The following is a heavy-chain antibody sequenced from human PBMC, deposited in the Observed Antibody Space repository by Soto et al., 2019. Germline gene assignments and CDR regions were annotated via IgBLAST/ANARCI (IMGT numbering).Heavy chain of an antibody. D-gene: IGHD3-3*01. J-gene: IGHJ6*02. Sequence: PGGSLRLSCAASGFTFSNSAMTWVRQAPAKGLEWVSTIRDSDSGGSTFYADSVKGRFTISRDASKNTLYLQMSSLRAEDTAVYYCARDVPSAEIWSGYSSGMDVWGQGTTVPVSS. V-gene: IGHV3-23*01. CDR3: ARDVPSAEIWSGYSSGMDV. CDR1: GFTFSNSA. CDR2: IRDSDSGGST.